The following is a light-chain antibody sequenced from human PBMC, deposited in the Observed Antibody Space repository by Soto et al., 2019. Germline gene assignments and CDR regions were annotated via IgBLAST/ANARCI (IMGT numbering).Light chain of an antibody. Sequence: VMTQFPATLSASPGERVALSCRPSQSVNNRLAWYQQRPGQAPRLLIYSATLRAAGVPDRFTGRGSGTEFTLIISSLQSEDYGVYYCKQYNAWPPHTFGQGTRVE. CDR1: QSVNNR. V-gene: IGKV3D-15*01. CDR2: SAT. CDR3: KQYNAWPPHT. J-gene: IGKJ2*01.